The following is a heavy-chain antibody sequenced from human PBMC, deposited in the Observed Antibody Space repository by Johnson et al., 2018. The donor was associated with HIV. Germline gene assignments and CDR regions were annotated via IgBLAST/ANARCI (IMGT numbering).Heavy chain of an antibody. D-gene: IGHD6-6*01. CDR3: AKDQWYSSSSNDSPDAFDI. Sequence: QVQLVESGGGLVQPGGSLRLSCAVSGFTFSSYAMHWVRQAPGKGLEWVAVISYDGSNKYYADSVKGRFTISRDNFQNTLYLQMNSLRAADTAVYYCAKDQWYSSSSNDSPDAFDIWGQGTMVTVSS. J-gene: IGHJ3*02. CDR2: ISYDGSNK. V-gene: IGHV3-30*04. CDR1: GFTFSSYA.